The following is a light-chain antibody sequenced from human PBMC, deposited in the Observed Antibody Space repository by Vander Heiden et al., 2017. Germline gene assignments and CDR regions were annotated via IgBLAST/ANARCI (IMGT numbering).Light chain of an antibody. V-gene: IGKV1-17*01. Sequence: DIQMTQSPSSLSASVGDRVTITCRASQGIGNDLGWYQQKPGKAPKRLIYAASSLHSGVPSRFSGSGSGTEFTLTISSLQPEDFATYYCLQHTTYPWTFGGGTKVEIK. CDR3: LQHTTYPWT. J-gene: IGKJ4*01. CDR2: AAS. CDR1: QGIGND.